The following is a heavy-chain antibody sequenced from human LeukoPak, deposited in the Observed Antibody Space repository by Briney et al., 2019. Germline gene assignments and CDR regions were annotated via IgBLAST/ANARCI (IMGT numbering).Heavy chain of an antibody. CDR2: IKNKADGGTT. V-gene: IGHV3-15*01. Sequence: PGGSLRLSCAASGFTFSNAWMSWLRQAPGKGLEWVGLIKNKADGGTTEDAAPVKGRFTISRDDSRDTLYLQMNSLKTEDTAMYYCTEMNDRDAFRIWGQGTMVTVSS. D-gene: IGHD5-24*01. J-gene: IGHJ3*02. CDR1: GFTFSNAW. CDR3: TEMNDRDAFRI.